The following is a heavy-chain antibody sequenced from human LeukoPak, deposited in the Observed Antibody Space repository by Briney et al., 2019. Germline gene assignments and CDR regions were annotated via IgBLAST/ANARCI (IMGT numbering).Heavy chain of an antibody. CDR2: SRNKANSYTT. Sequence: GGSLRLSCAASGFTFSDHLMDWVRQGPGKGLEWVGRSRNKANSYTTDYAASVKGRFTISRDDSKNSLYLQMNSLKTEDTAVYYCVSGFCSGGSCYSEPFGYWGQGTLVTVSS. CDR1: GFTFSDHL. V-gene: IGHV3-72*01. J-gene: IGHJ4*02. CDR3: VSGFCSGGSCYSEPFGY. D-gene: IGHD2-15*01.